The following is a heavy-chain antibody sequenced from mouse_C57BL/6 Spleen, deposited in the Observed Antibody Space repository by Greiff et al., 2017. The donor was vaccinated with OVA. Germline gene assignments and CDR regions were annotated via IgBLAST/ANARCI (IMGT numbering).Heavy chain of an antibody. CDR1: GYTFTSYW. V-gene: IGHV1-64*01. CDR2: IHPNSGST. Sequence: VQLQQPGAELVKPGASVKLSCKASGYTFTSYWMHWVKQRPGQGLEWIGMIHPNSGSTNYNEKFKSKATLTVDKSSSTAYMQLSSLTSEDSAVYYCAKDYYGSSRYFDYWGQGTTLTVSS. J-gene: IGHJ2*01. CDR3: AKDYYGSSRYFDY. D-gene: IGHD1-1*01.